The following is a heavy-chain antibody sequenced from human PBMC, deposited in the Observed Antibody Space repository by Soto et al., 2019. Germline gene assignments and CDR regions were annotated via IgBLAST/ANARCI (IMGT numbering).Heavy chain of an antibody. D-gene: IGHD2-21*02. J-gene: IGHJ6*02. CDR3: ARHSYCGGDCYSYCYYGMDV. CDR2: IYPGDSDT. CDR1: GYSFTSYW. V-gene: IGHV5-51*01. Sequence: GESLKISCKGSGYSFTSYWIGWVRQMPGKGLEWMGIIYPGDSDTRYSPSFQGQVTISADKSISTAYLQWSSLKASDTAMYYCARHSYCGGDCYSYCYYGMDVWGQGTTVTVSS.